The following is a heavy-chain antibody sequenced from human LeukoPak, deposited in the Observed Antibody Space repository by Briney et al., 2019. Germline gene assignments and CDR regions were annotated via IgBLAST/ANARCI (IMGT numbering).Heavy chain of an antibody. J-gene: IGHJ3*02. CDR3: ARRRLYYYDSGTSYSDTFDI. V-gene: IGHV4-38-2*02. Sequence: SETLSLTCTVSGYSISSGYYWGWIRQPPGKGLEWIGSIYHSGSTYYNPSLKSRVTISVDTSKNQFSLKLSSVTAADTAVYYCARRRLYYYDSGTSYSDTFDIWGQGTMVTVSS. D-gene: IGHD3-10*01. CDR2: IYHSGST. CDR1: GYSISSGYY.